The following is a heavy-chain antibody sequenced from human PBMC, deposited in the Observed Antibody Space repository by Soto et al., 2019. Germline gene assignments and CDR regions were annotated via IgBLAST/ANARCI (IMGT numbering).Heavy chain of an antibody. J-gene: IGHJ6*01. CDR3: ARDGGDCGYRLTYYYYIGMDV. CDR1: GYAFSSYA. CDR2: INIGSGNT. Sequence: QVQLVQSGAEEKQPGASVRVSCKASGYAFSSYAMHWVRQAPGQRLEWMGWINIGSGNTEYSQNFQDRITITRDTSASTVYMELSSLGSEDTAVYYCARDGGDCGYRLTYYYYIGMDVW. D-gene: IGHD2-21*02. V-gene: IGHV1-3*05.